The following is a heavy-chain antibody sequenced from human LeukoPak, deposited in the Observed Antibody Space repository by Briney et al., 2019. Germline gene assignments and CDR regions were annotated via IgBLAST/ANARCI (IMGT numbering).Heavy chain of an antibody. CDR2: IYYSGST. V-gene: IGHV4-39*07. CDR3: ARGHFGQWEGFDP. D-gene: IGHD1-26*01. J-gene: IGHJ5*02. Sequence: SETLSLTCTVSGGSISSSSYYWGWIRQPPGKGLEWIGSIYYSGSTYYNPSLKSRVTISVDTSKNQFSLKLSSVTAADTAVYYCARGHFGQWEGFDPWGQGTLVTVSS. CDR1: GGSISSSSYY.